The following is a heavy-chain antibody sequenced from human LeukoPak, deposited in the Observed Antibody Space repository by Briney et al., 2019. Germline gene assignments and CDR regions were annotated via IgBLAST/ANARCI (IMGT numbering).Heavy chain of an antibody. V-gene: IGHV4-39*07. J-gene: IGHJ3*02. CDR1: GGSISSSSYY. CDR3: ARSDGYGLVGI. D-gene: IGHD3-10*01. Sequence: SETLSLTCTVSGGSISSSSYYWGWICQPPGKGLEWIGSIYSSGGTYYNPSLKSRAIILIDTAKNHVSLNLSSVTAADTAVYYCARSDGYGLVGIWGQGTMVTVSS. CDR2: IYSSGGT.